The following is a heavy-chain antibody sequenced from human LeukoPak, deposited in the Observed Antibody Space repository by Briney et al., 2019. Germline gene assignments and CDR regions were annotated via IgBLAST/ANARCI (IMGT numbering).Heavy chain of an antibody. V-gene: IGHV4-34*01. J-gene: IGHJ4*02. CDR2: INHSGST. D-gene: IGHD3-10*01. CDR3: ARNSRGAYYYGSGSYLD. CDR1: GGSFSGYY. Sequence: SETLSLTCAVYGGSFSGYYWSWIRQPPGKGLEWIGEINHSGSTNYNPSLKSRVTISVDTSKNQFSLKLSPVTAADTAVYYCARNSRGAYYYGSGSYLDWGQGTLVTVSS.